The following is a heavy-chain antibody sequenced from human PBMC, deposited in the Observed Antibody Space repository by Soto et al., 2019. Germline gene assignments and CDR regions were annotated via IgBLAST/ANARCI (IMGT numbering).Heavy chain of an antibody. J-gene: IGHJ4*02. V-gene: IGHV1-18*01. CDR3: ARTVVVVAATLFDY. CDR2: ISAYNGNT. CDR1: GYTFTSYG. Sequence: ASVKVSFKASGYTFTSYGISWVRQAPGQGLEWMGWISAYNGNTNYAQKLQGRVTMTTDTSTSTAYMELRSLRSDDTAVYYCARTVVVVAATLFDYWGQGTLVTVSS. D-gene: IGHD2-15*01.